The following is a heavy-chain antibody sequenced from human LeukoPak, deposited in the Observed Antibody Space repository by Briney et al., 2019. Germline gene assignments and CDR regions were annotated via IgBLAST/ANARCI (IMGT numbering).Heavy chain of an antibody. V-gene: IGHV3-21*01. J-gene: IGHJ5*02. D-gene: IGHD6-13*01. CDR3: ASSGRIAWFDP. CDR1: GFTFSSYS. CDR2: ISSSSSYI. Sequence: PGGSLRLSCAASGFTFSSYSMNWVRQAPGKGLEWVSSISSSSSYIYYADSVQGRFTISRDNAKNSLYLQMNSLRAEDTAVYYCASSGRIAWFDPWGQGTLVTVSS.